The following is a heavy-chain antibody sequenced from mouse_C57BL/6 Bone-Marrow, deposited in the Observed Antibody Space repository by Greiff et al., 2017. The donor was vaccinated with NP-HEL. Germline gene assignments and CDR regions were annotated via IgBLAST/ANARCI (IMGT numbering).Heavy chain of an antibody. CDR2: LSNLAYSI. Sequence: EVQGVESGGGLVQPGGSLKLSCAASGFTFSDYGMAWVRQAPRKGPEWVAFLSNLAYSIYYADTVTGRFTISRENAKNTLYLEMSSLRSEDTAMYYCARGDYGSSPAWFAYWGQGTLVTVSA. D-gene: IGHD1-1*01. V-gene: IGHV5-15*01. J-gene: IGHJ3*01. CDR1: GFTFSDYG. CDR3: ARGDYGSSPAWFAY.